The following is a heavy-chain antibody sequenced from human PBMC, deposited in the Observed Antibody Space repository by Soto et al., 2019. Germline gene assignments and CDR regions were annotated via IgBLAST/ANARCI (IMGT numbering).Heavy chain of an antibody. CDR1: GGSISSYY. CDR3: ARYVLGYCSGGSCAGKFDY. J-gene: IGHJ4*02. V-gene: IGHV4-59*01. CDR2: IYYSGST. Sequence: QVQLQESGPGLVKPSETLSLTYTVSGGSISSYYWSWIRQPPGKGLEWIGYIYYSGSTNYNPSLKSRVTISVDTSKNQFSLKLSSVTAADTAVYYCARYVLGYCSGGSCAGKFDYWGQGTLVTVSS. D-gene: IGHD2-15*01.